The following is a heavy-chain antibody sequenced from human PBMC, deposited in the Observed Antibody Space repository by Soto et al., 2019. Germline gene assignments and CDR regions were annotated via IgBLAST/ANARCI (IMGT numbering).Heavy chain of an antibody. D-gene: IGHD6-25*01. J-gene: IGHJ5*02. CDR3: ARPHGGSSGWDNWFDP. CDR1: GGSISSYY. V-gene: IGHV4-59*01. Sequence: SETLSLTCTVSGGSISSYYWSWIRQPPGKGLEWIGYIYYSGSTNYNPSLKSRVTKSVDTSKNQFSLKLSSVTAADTAVYYCARPHGGSSGWDNWFDPWGQGTLVTVSS. CDR2: IYYSGST.